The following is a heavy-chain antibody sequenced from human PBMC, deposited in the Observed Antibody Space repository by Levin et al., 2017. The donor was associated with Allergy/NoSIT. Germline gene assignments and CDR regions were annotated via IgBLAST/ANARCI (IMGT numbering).Heavy chain of an antibody. J-gene: IGHJ4*02. CDR2: IHYSGST. CDR3: ARQIPERYSYGYLFDY. V-gene: IGHV4-39*01. D-gene: IGHD5-18*01. CDR1: GGSISSSRFY. Sequence: SETLSLTCTVSGGSISSSRFYWGWIRQPPGKGLEWIGIIHYSGSTYYNPSLKSRVTISVDTSKNQFSLKLSSVTAADTAVYYCARQIPERYSYGYLFDYWGQGTLVTVSS.